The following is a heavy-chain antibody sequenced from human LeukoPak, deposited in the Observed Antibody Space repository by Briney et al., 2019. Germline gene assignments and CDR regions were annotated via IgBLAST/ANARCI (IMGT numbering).Heavy chain of an antibody. V-gene: IGHV4-61*02. J-gene: IGHJ4*02. Sequence: SETLSLTCTVSGYSISSGYYWGWIRQPAGKGLEWIGRFYTSGSTNSNPSLKSRVTISVDTSKNQLSLKLSSVTAADTAVYYCARDKYWSGIDYWGQGTLVTVSS. CDR3: ARDKYWSGIDY. CDR1: GYSISSGYY. CDR2: FYTSGST. D-gene: IGHD1-1*01.